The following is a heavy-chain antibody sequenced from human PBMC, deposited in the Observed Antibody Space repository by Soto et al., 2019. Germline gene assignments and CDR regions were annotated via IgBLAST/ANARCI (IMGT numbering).Heavy chain of an antibody. J-gene: IGHJ6*03. V-gene: IGHV3-15*01. CDR1: GFTFSSYA. CDR2: IKSKTDGGTT. D-gene: IGHD2-2*01. CDR3: TTDQRTCSSTSCPPAYYYYMDV. Sequence: GGSLRLSCAASGFTFSSYAMSWVRQAPGKGLEWVGRIKSKTDGGTTDYAAPVKGRFTISRDDSKNTLYLQMNSLKTEDTAVYYCTTDQRTCSSTSCPPAYYYYMDVWGKGTTVTVSS.